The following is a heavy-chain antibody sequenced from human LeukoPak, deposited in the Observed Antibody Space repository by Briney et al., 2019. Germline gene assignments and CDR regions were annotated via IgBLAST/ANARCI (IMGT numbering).Heavy chain of an antibody. D-gene: IGHD1-26*01. Sequence: ALVKVSCKASGYTFTGYYMHWVRQAPGQGLEWMGWINPNSGGTNYAQKFQGRVTMTRDTSISTAYMELSRLRSDDTAVYYCARVSSRLRGASPLGYWGQGTLVTVSS. J-gene: IGHJ4*02. CDR2: INPNSGGT. CDR3: ARVSSRLRGASPLGY. V-gene: IGHV1-2*02. CDR1: GYTFTGYY.